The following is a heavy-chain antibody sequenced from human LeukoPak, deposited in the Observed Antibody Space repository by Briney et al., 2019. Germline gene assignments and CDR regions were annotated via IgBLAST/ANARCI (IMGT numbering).Heavy chain of an antibody. D-gene: IGHD1-26*01. Sequence: GGSLRLSCAASGFSFSDSYMSWVRQAPGKGLEWVSYISRSGSTIYYADSVKGRFTISRDNAKNSLYLQMNSLRAEDTAVYYCAREMGGGSYPIDYWGQGALVTVSS. V-gene: IGHV3-11*04. CDR3: AREMGGGSYPIDY. CDR2: ISRSGSTI. J-gene: IGHJ4*02. CDR1: GFSFSDSY.